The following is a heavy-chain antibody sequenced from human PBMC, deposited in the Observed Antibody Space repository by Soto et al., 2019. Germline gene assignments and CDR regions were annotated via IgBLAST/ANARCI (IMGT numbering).Heavy chain of an antibody. CDR1: AGSVTTNSNY. CDR2: IYNSGRT. V-gene: IGHV4-39*01. CDR3: VRLKVRAANG. J-gene: IGHJ4*02. Sequence: PSETQSPPCTVSAGSVTTNSNYGAWSRQPPRKGLEWIGSIYNSGRTYYPPSLNSRVTISVDTSKNQFSLKLSSVTAADMAVFYCVRLKVRAANGRGQGTLV. D-gene: IGHD2-15*01.